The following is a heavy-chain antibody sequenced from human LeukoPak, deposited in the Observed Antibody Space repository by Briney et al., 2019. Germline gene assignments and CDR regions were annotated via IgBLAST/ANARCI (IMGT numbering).Heavy chain of an antibody. CDR3: ARLQGHDSSGSLGY. CDR1: GYTFTSYG. V-gene: IGHV1-18*01. CDR2: ITAYNDNT. D-gene: IGHD3-22*01. Sequence: ASVKVSCKASGYTFTSYGISWVRQAPGQGLEWMGWITAYNDNTNYAQKLQGRVTMTTDTSTSTAYMELRSLRSDDTAVYYCARLQGHDSSGSLGYWGQGTLVTVSS. J-gene: IGHJ4*02.